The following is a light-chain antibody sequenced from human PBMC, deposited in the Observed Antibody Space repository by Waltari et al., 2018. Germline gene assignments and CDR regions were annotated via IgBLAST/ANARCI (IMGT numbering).Light chain of an antibody. CDR1: QSIDNY. Sequence: EDVLTQSPATLSLSPGERATLSCRASQSIDNYLAWYQQKPGQAPRLLIYDSSNRAAGIPARFSGSGSGTDFTLTISGLEPEDSAVYYCQQRNSWPLTFGGGTKVEI. CDR2: DSS. J-gene: IGKJ4*01. V-gene: IGKV3-11*01. CDR3: QQRNSWPLT.